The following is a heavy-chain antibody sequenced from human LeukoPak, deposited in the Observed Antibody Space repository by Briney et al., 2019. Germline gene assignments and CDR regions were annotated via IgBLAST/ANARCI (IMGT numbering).Heavy chain of an antibody. Sequence: SETLSLTCTVPGGSISSYYWSWIRQPPGKGLEWIGYIYHSGSTYYNPSLKSRVTISVDRSKNQFSLKLSSVTAADTAVYYCARGKPRAEYFQHWGQGTLVTVSS. V-gene: IGHV4-59*12. CDR2: IYHSGST. CDR1: GGSISSYY. CDR3: ARGKPRAEYFQH. J-gene: IGHJ1*01.